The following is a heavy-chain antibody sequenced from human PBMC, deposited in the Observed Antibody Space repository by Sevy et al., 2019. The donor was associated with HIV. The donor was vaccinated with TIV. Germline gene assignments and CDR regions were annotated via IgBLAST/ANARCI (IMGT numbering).Heavy chain of an antibody. D-gene: IGHD3-22*01. V-gene: IGHV3-73*01. CDR2: IRSKANSYAT. Sequence: GGSLRLSCAASGFAFSGSAMHWVRQASGKGLEWVGRIRSKANSYATAYSASVKGRFTISRDDSKNTAYLQMNSLKTVDTAVYYCTVDSSGYYWPFDSWGQGTLVTVSS. J-gene: IGHJ4*02. CDR3: TVDSSGYYWPFDS. CDR1: GFAFSGSA.